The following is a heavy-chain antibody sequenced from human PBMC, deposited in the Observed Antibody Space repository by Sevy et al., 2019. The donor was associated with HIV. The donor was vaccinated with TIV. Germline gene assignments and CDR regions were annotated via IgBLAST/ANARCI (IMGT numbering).Heavy chain of an antibody. Sequence: ASVKVSCKASGYTFTGYYMHWVRQAPGQGLEWMGWINPNSGGTNYAQKFQGRVTMTRDTSISTAYMELSRLRSDDTAVYYCARGADRTSVVAYPRGYFDYWGQGTLFTVSS. CDR3: ARGADRTSVVAYPRGYFDY. D-gene: IGHD2-15*01. CDR2: INPNSGGT. CDR1: GYTFTGYY. V-gene: IGHV1-2*02. J-gene: IGHJ4*02.